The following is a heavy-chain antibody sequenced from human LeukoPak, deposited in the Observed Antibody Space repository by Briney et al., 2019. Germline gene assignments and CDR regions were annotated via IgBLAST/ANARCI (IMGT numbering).Heavy chain of an antibody. J-gene: IGHJ4*02. D-gene: IGHD3-9*01. CDR1: GITVSRNH. Sequence: GGSLRLSCAASGITVSRNHMSWVRQAPGKGLEWVSVIYSGGETYYAESVKGRFTISRDNSKNTLYLQMNSLRDEDTAVYYCARGPPYYDILTGPLGGFGYWGQGTLVTVSS. CDR2: IYSGGET. CDR3: ARGPPYYDILTGPLGGFGY. V-gene: IGHV3-66*02.